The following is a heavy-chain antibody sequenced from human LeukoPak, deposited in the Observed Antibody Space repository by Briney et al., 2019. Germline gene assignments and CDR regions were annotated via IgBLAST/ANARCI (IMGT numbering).Heavy chain of an antibody. CDR3: ARDLRVWGNYPSGMDV. J-gene: IGHJ6*04. D-gene: IGHD3-16*02. Sequence: GRSLRLSCAASRFTFSSYAMHWVRQAPGEGLEWVAVIWYDGSNKYYADSVKGRFTISRDNSKNTLYLQMNSLRAEDTAVYYCARDLRVWGNYPSGMDVWGKGTTVTVSS. V-gene: IGHV3-33*01. CDR1: RFTFSSYA. CDR2: IWYDGSNK.